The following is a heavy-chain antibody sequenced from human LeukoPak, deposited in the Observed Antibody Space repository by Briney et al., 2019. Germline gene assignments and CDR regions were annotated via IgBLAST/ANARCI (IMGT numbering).Heavy chain of an antibody. V-gene: IGHV3-23*01. D-gene: IGHD3-22*01. J-gene: IGHJ4*02. CDR1: GFTFSSYA. CDR2: ISGSGSTT. Sequence: GGSLRLSCAASGFTFSSYAMSWARQAPGKGLEWVSGISGSGSTTYYADSVKGRFTISRDNSKDTLYLQMNSLRAEDTAVYYCTKGYDSSGYYYHFDYWGQGTLVTVSS. CDR3: TKGYDSSGYYYHFDY.